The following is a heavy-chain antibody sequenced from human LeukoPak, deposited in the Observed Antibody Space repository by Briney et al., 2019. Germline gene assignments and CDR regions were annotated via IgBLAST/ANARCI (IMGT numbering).Heavy chain of an antibody. J-gene: IGHJ5*02. CDR1: GFTFSSYW. V-gene: IGHV3-7*01. CDR3: ARDGSGRGWFDP. CDR2: INQDGSEI. D-gene: IGHD3-10*01. Sequence: GGSLRLSCAASGFTFSSYWMSWVRQAPGKGLEWLANINQDGSEIYYVDSVKGRFTISRDNGKNSLYLQMNSLRAEDTAVYYCARDGSGRGWFDPWGQGTLVTVSS.